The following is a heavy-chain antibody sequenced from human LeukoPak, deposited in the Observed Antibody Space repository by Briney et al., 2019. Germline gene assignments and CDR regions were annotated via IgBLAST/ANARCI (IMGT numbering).Heavy chain of an antibody. CDR3: AIERWSNWFDP. CDR2: IKQDGSEK. Sequence: GGSLRLSCAASGFTFSSYWMSWVRQAPGKGLEWVANIKQDGSEKYYVDSVKGRFTISRDNAKNSLYLQMNSLRAEDTAVYYCAIERWSNWFDPWGQGTLVTVSS. V-gene: IGHV3-7*01. D-gene: IGHD5-24*01. CDR1: GFTFSSYW. J-gene: IGHJ5*02.